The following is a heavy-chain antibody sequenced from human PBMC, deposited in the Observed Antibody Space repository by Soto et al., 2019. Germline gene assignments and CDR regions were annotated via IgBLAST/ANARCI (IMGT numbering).Heavy chain of an antibody. J-gene: IGHJ4*01. V-gene: IGHV5-10-1*01. Sequence: GESLKISCKGSGYSFAVYWITWVRQKPGKGLEWMGRIDPSDSQTYYSPSFRGHVTISVTKSITTVFLQWSSLRASDTAMYYCARQIYDSDTGPNYQYYFDSWGQGTPVTVSS. CDR1: GYSFAVYW. D-gene: IGHD3-22*01. CDR3: ARQIYDSDTGPNYQYYFDS. CDR2: IDPSDSQT.